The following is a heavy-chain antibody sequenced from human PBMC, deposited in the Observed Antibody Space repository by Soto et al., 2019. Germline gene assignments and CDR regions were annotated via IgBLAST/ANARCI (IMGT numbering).Heavy chain of an antibody. CDR3: ARDPRGIAARDAFDI. Sequence: QVQLQESGPGLVKPSETLSLTCTVSGGSISSYYWSWIRQPAGKGLEWIGRIYTSWTTNYNPSLKSRVTMSVDTSKNQFSLKRSSVTAADTAVYYCARDPRGIAARDAFDIWCQGTMVTVSS. D-gene: IGHD6-6*01. V-gene: IGHV4-4*07. CDR1: GGSISSYY. CDR2: IYTSWTT. J-gene: IGHJ3*02.